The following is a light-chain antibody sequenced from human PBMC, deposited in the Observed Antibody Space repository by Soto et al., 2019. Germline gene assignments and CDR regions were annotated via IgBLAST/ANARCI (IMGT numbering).Light chain of an antibody. CDR1: QGISRS. J-gene: IGKJ5*01. CDR2: AAS. Sequence: DIQMTQSPSSVSASVGVRVTISCQASQGISRSLAWYQQKPGKAPKLLIYAASSLQSGVPSRFSGSGFGTDFTLIISSLQPEDSAIYYCQQADTFPITFGQGTRLEI. V-gene: IGKV1D-12*01. CDR3: QQADTFPIT.